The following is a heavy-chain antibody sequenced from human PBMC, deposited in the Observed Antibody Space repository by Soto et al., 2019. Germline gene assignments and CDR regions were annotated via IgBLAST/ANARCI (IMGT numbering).Heavy chain of an antibody. J-gene: IGHJ4*02. CDR3: AKEQLVLNN. CDR2: ISGNGYTT. V-gene: IGHV3-23*01. Sequence: GGSLRLSCAASGFTFNNYALTWVRQAPGKGLEWVSSISGNGYTTYYADSVKGRFTISRDNSKNTLYLQMNSLRAEDTAVYFCAKEQLVLNNWGQGTLVTVSS. CDR1: GFTFNNYA. D-gene: IGHD6-6*01.